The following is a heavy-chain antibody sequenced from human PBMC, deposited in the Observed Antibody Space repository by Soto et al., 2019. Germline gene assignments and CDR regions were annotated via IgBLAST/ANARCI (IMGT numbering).Heavy chain of an antibody. Sequence: QVQLQESGPGLVKPSQTLSLTCSVSGGSISSGDYYCSWIRQHPGKGLEWIGYIYYSGSTYYNPSHKSRVTISVDTSKTQFCLELSSLTAADTAVYSCERLWSGSRPGVDPWGHGNMVTVAS. CDR1: GGSISSGDYY. D-gene: IGHD3-3*01. CDR2: IYYSGST. J-gene: IGHJ5*02. V-gene: IGHV4-31*03. CDR3: ERLWSGSRPGVDP.